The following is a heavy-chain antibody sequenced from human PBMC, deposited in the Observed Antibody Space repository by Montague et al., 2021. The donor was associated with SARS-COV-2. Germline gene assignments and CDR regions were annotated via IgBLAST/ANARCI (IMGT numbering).Heavy chain of an antibody. V-gene: IGHV3-21*01. CDR1: GFTFSSYS. J-gene: IGHJ6*02. Sequence: SLRLSCVASGFTFSSYSMNWVRQAPGKGLEWVSSISSSSSYIYYADSVKGRFTISRDNAKNSLYLQMNSLRAEDTAVYYCASGNRNYYYGMDVWGQGTTVTVSS. CDR2: ISSSSSYI. CDR3: ASGNRNYYYGMDV. D-gene: IGHD3-10*01.